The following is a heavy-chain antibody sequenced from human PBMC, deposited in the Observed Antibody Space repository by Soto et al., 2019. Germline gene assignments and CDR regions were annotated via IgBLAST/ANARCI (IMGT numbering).Heavy chain of an antibody. CDR3: TTSAGMRQLRYYYYGRDG. V-gene: IGHV3-15*01. J-gene: IGHJ6*04. CDR2: IKSKTDGGTT. Sequence: PGGSLRLSCAASGFAFSNAWMSWVRQAPGKGLEWVGRIKSKTDGGTTDYAAPVKGRFTISRDDSKNTLCLQMNSLKTEDTAVYYCTTSAGMRQLRYYYYGRDGWGKGTTGAVSS. D-gene: IGHD2-2*01. CDR1: GFAFSNAW.